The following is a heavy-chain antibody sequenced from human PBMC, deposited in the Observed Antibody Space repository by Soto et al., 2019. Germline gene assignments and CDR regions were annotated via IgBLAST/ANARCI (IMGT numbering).Heavy chain of an antibody. J-gene: IGHJ4*02. V-gene: IGHV1-18*04. CDR1: GYTFTSYG. Sequence: QVQLVQSGAEVKKPGASVKVSCKASGYTFTSYGISWVRQAHGQGLEWMGWISAYNGNTKNAQKFQGRVTMTTDTSLSTAYRELRSLRSDDTAVYYCARDPQIFDYWCQGTRVTVSS. CDR3: ARDPQIFDY. CDR2: ISAYNGNT.